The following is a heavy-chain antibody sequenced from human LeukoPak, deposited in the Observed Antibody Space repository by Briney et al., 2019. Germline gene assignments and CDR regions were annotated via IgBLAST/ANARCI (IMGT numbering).Heavy chain of an antibody. Sequence: SETLSLTCTVSGGSISSYYWSWIRQPPGKGLEWIGYIHHSGSTNSNPSLKSRVTISVDTSKNQLSLKLSSVTAADAAVYYCARDGIAAAGRRFDPWGQGTLVTVSS. CDR1: GGSISSYY. J-gene: IGHJ5*02. CDR2: IHHSGST. D-gene: IGHD6-13*01. V-gene: IGHV4-59*01. CDR3: ARDGIAAAGRRFDP.